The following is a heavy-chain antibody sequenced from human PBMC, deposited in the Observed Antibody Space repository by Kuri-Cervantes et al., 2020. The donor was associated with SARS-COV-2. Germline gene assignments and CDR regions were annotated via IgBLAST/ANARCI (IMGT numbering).Heavy chain of an antibody. V-gene: IGHV3-66*01. J-gene: IGHJ4*02. CDR1: GFTVSSNY. D-gene: IGHD2-2*01. CDR3: AREGCSSTSCYPDY. Sequence: GGSLRLSCAASGFTVSSNYMSWVRQAPGKGLEWVSVIYSGGSTYYADSVKGRFTISRDNSKNTLYPQMNSLRAEDTAVYYCAREGCSSTSCYPDYWGQGTLVTVSS. CDR2: IYSGGST.